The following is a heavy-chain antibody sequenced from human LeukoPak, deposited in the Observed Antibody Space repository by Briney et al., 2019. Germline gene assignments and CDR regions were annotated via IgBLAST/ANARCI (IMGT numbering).Heavy chain of an antibody. J-gene: IGHJ4*02. CDR3: AREYSRSMMPFLKGEIDY. CDR1: GGSISSSSYY. CDR2: IYYSGST. D-gene: IGHD6-13*01. Sequence: SETLSLTCTVSGGSISSSSYYWGWIRQPPGQGLEWIGSIYYSGSTYYNPSLKSRVTISVDTSKNQFSLKLSSVTTADTAVYYCAREYSRSMMPFLKGEIDYWGQGTLVTVSS. V-gene: IGHV4-39*07.